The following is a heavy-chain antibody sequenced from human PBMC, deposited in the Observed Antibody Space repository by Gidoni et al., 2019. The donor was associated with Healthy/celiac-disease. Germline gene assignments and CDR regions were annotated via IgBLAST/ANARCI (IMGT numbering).Heavy chain of an antibody. CDR3: ARTMARQGGIDV. D-gene: IGHD3-10*01. Sequence: EVQLVESGGGLVQPGGSLRLPCAASGFTFSSYDMHWVRQATGKGLEWVSAIGTAGDTYYPGSVKGRFTISRENAKNSLYLQMNSLRAGDTAVYYCARTMARQGGIDVWGQGTTVTVSS. J-gene: IGHJ6*02. V-gene: IGHV3-13*04. CDR2: IGTAGDT. CDR1: GFTFSSYD.